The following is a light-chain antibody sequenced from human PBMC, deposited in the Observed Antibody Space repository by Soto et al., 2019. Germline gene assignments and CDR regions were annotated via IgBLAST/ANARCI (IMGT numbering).Light chain of an antibody. CDR3: QQYGRSPYT. J-gene: IGKJ4*01. V-gene: IGKV3-15*01. Sequence: EIVMTQSPATLSVSPGERATLSCRASQSVSSNLAWYQQKPGQAPRLLIYGASTRATGIPARFSGSGSGTEFTLTISSLQSEDFAVYNCQQYGRSPYTFGGGTKVEIK. CDR1: QSVSSN. CDR2: GAS.